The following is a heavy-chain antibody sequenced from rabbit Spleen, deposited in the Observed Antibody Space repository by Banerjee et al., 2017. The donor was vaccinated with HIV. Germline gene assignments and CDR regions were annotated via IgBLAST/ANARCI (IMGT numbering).Heavy chain of an antibody. V-gene: IGHV1S40*01. CDR1: GFSFSSSYY. Sequence: QSLEESGGDLVKPGASLTLTCTASGFSFSSSYYMCWVRQAPGKGLTWIACINVLTGKAVYASWAKGRFTFSRTSSTTVTLQMTRLTAADTATYFCARETSSGWGVVLYYFSLWGPGTLVTVS. CDR2: INVLTGKA. CDR3: ARETSSGWGVVLYYFSL. D-gene: IGHD4-1*01. J-gene: IGHJ4*01.